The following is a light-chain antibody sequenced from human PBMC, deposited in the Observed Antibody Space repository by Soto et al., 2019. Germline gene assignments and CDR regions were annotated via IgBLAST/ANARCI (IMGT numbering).Light chain of an antibody. CDR2: DAS. Sequence: EIVLTHSPATLSLSPGDTATLSCRASQSVTSYSAWYQHRPGQAPRLLIYDASSRAPDIPDRFSGSGYGTDVALTIVCLEPEDSAVYYCKHRRNWPPICSVGPGTKVDIK. CDR1: QSVTSY. V-gene: IGKV3-11*01. CDR3: KHRRNWPPICS. J-gene: IGKJ3*01.